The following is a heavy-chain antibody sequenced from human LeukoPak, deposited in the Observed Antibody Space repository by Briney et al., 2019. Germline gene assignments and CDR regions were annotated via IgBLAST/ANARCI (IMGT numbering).Heavy chain of an antibody. Sequence: SETLSLTCAVSGASVSGSNYYWGWIRQPPGKGLEWIGNIYSSGSTYYNASLQSRVTISIDTSKNQFSLRLNSVTAADTAMYYCAKSVGYGLIDYWGQGTRVTVSS. D-gene: IGHD5-18*01. CDR2: IYSSGST. CDR1: GASVSGSNYY. CDR3: AKSVGYGLIDY. V-gene: IGHV4-39*01. J-gene: IGHJ4*02.